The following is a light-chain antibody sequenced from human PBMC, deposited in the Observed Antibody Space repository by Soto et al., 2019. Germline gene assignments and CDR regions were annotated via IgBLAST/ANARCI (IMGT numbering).Light chain of an antibody. J-gene: IGLJ1*01. CDR1: SSDVGGYNY. Sequence: QSALTQPPSASGSPGQSVTISCTGTSSDVGGYNYVSWYQQHPGKAPKLMIYEVSKRPSGVPDRFSGSKSGNTASLTVSGLQAEDEADYYCSSYDSSLTGWVFGTGTKVTVL. V-gene: IGLV2-8*01. CDR3: SSYDSSLTGWV. CDR2: EVS.